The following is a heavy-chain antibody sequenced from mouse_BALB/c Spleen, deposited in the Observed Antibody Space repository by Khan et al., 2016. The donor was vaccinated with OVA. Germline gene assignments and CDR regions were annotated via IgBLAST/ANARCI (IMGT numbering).Heavy chain of an antibody. J-gene: IGHJ1*01. V-gene: IGHV1-61*01. CDR1: GYSFTSYW. D-gene: IGHD2-14*01. CDR3: ARESTTAYWYFGV. Sequence: QVQLQQSGTELVRPGASVKLSCKASGYSFTSYWMNWVKQRPGQGLEWIGMIHPSDSETTLNQKFKDRATLTVDKSSSTVYMQLSSPTSEDSAVYYCARESTTAYWYFGVWGAGTTVTVSS. CDR2: IHPSDSET.